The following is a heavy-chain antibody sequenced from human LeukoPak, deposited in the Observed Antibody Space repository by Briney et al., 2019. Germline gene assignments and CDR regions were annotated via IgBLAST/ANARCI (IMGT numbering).Heavy chain of an antibody. V-gene: IGHV1-18*01. Sequence: VASVKVSCKASGYTFTSYGISWVRQAPGQGLEWMGWISAYNGNTNYAQKLQGRVTMTTDTSTSTAYMELRSLRSDDTAVYYCARHAYPILKYSLFDYWGQGTLVTVSS. CDR2: ISAYNGNT. J-gene: IGHJ4*02. CDR3: ARHAYPILKYSLFDY. D-gene: IGHD1-26*01. CDR1: GYTFTSYG.